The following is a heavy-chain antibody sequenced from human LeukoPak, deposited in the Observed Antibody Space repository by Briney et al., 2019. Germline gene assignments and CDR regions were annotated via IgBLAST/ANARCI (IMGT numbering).Heavy chain of an antibody. J-gene: IGHJ6*03. Sequence: GRSLRLSCAASGFTFDDYAMHWVRQAPGKGLEWVSGISWNSGSIGYADSVKGRFTISRDNAKNSLYPQMNSLRAEDTALYYCAKDSGSYSGHYYYMDVWGKGTTVTVSS. CDR2: ISWNSGSI. V-gene: IGHV3-9*01. CDR3: AKDSGSYSGHYYYMDV. D-gene: IGHD1-26*01. CDR1: GFTFDDYA.